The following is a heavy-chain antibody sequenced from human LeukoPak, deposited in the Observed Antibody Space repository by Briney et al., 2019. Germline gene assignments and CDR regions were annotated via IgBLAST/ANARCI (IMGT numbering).Heavy chain of an antibody. CDR2: IYYLVNT. D-gene: IGHD3-22*01. CDR1: GGSISSYY. V-gene: IGHV4-59*08. J-gene: IGHJ5*02. Sequence: PSETLSLTWTVAGGSISSYYWSWIRPPPGNGLEWIGYIYYLVNTNYNPSLKSRVTISVDTSQNQFSLKLSSVTAADTAVYYCARHIDLSGGSGYYAFPWFDPWGQGTLVTVSS. CDR3: ARHIDLSGGSGYYAFPWFDP.